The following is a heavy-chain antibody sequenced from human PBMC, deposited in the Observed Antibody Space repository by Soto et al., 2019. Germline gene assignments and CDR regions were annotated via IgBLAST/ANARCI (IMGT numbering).Heavy chain of an antibody. CDR2: ISSSGDNT. V-gene: IGHV3-23*01. J-gene: IGHJ6*02. CDR3: AKDGVIVVVPAASRYGMDI. D-gene: IGHD2-2*01. Sequence: GGSLRLSCAASGFTFNSYGMSWVRQAPGKGLEWVSGISSSGDNTYYADSVKGRFTISRDNSKNILLLQMNSLRANDAAVYYCAKDGVIVVVPAASRYGMDIWGQGTTVTVSS. CDR1: GFTFNSYG.